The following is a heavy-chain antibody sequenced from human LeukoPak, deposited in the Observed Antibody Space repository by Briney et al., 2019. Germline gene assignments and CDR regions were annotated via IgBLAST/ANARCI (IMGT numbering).Heavy chain of an antibody. D-gene: IGHD6-13*01. CDR2: IIPILGIA. J-gene: IGHJ4*02. V-gene: IGHV1-69*04. CDR1: GGTFSSYA. Sequence: ASVKVSCKASGGTFSSYAISWVRQAPGQGLEWMGRIIPILGIANYAQKFQGRVTITADKSTSTAYMELSSLRSEDTAVYYCARVRSSSWEIDNWGQGTLVTVSS. CDR3: ARVRSSSWEIDN.